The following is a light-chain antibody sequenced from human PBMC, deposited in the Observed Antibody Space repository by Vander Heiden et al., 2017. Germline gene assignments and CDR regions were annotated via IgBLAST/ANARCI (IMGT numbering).Light chain of an antibody. CDR3: RQDYNYPWT. Sequence: AIQMTQSPSSLSASVGDRVTITCRASQGIRNDLGWYQQKPGKAPKLLIYAASSLQSGVPSRFSGSGSGSDFTLTISSLQPEDFATYYCRQDYNYPWTFGQGTKVEIK. V-gene: IGKV1-6*01. J-gene: IGKJ1*01. CDR2: AAS. CDR1: QGIRND.